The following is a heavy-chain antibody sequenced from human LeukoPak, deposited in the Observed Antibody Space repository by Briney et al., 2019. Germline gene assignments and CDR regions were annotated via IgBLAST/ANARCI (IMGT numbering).Heavy chain of an antibody. J-gene: IGHJ6*02. CDR2: IIPIFGIA. D-gene: IGHD1-14*01. CDR1: GGTFSSYA. V-gene: IGHV1-69*04. CDR3: ARERYPILDYYYYGMDV. Sequence: SVKVSCKASGGTFSSYAISWVRQAPGQGLGWMGKIIPIFGIANYAQKFQGRVTITADKPTSTAYMELSSLRSEDTAVYYCARERYPILDYYYYGMDVWGQGTTVTVS.